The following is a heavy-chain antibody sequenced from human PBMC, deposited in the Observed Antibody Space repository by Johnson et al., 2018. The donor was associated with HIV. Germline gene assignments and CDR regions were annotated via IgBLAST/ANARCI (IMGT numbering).Heavy chain of an antibody. CDR1: GFTFSSYA. Sequence: HVQLVESGGGVVQPGRSLRLSCAASGFTFSSYAMHWVRQAPGKGLEWVAVISYDGSNKYYADSVKGRFTISRDNSKNTLYLQMNSLRAEDTAVYYCAREGALGAYDAFDIWGQGTMVTVSS. V-gene: IGHV3-30*04. CDR2: ISYDGSNK. CDR3: AREGALGAYDAFDI. J-gene: IGHJ3*02. D-gene: IGHD3-10*01.